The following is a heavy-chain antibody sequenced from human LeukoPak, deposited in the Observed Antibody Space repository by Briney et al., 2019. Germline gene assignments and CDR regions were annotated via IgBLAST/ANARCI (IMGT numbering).Heavy chain of an antibody. J-gene: IGHJ5*02. Sequence: GASVKVSCKASGYTFTAYFLYWVRQAPGQGLEYMGWINPNSGGTSYARRFQGRVTMTRDTSISTAYVELNSLRSDDTAMYYCARRAGIIGGDVNNWFDPWGQGTLVTVSS. CDR2: INPNSGGT. D-gene: IGHD1-20*01. CDR1: GYTFTAYF. V-gene: IGHV1-2*02. CDR3: ARRAGIIGGDVNNWFDP.